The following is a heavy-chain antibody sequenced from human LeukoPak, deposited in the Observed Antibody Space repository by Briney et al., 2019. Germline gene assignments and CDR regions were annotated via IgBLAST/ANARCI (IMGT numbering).Heavy chain of an antibody. CDR3: ASSTYYDFWSGYYSLYYYYMDV. Sequence: PSETLSLTCTVSGGSISSGSYYWSWIRQPAGKGLEWIGRIYTSGSTNYNPSLKSRVTISVDTSKNQFSLKLSSVTAADTAVYYCASSTYYDFWSGYYSLYYYYMDVWGKGTTVTVSS. V-gene: IGHV4-61*02. CDR2: IYTSGST. J-gene: IGHJ6*03. D-gene: IGHD3-3*01. CDR1: GGSISSGSYY.